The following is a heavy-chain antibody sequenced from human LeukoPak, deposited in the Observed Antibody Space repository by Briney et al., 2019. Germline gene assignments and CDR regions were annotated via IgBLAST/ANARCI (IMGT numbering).Heavy chain of an antibody. CDR2: ISAYNGNT. D-gene: IGHD6-6*01. V-gene: IGHV1-18*01. CDR3: ARDREAARPGWFDP. CDR1: GYTFTTYG. Sequence: ASVKVSCKASGYTFTTYGISWVRQAPGQRLEWMGRISAYNGNTNYAQKLQGRVTMTTDTSTSTAYMELRSLRSDDTAVYYCARDREAARPGWFDPWGQGTLVTVSS. J-gene: IGHJ5*02.